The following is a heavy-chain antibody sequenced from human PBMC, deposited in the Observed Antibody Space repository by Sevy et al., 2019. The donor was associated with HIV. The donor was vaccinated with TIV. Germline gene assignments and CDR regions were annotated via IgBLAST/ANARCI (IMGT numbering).Heavy chain of an antibody. CDR3: ALERLSSDVAEYFQN. V-gene: IGHV3-30-3*01. CDR2: ISYDGSNK. J-gene: IGHJ1*01. CDR1: GFTFSSYA. Sequence: GGSLRLSCAASGFTFSSYAIHWVRQAPGKGLDWVAIISYDGSNKHYADSVKGRFTISRDNFKNSLSLQMNSLRAEDTAMYYCALERLSSDVAEYFQNWGQGTLVTVSS. D-gene: IGHD1-1*01.